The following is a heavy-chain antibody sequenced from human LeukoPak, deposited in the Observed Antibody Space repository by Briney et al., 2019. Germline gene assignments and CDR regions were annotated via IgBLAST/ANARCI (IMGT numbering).Heavy chain of an antibody. Sequence: PGGSLRLSCAASRLTFSSHAVSWVRQAPGNGLKWFSTFSGSRGITYYEHSVKGRFTISRDNSKNTLSFNLNSVRAEDTGVYYCARREVLNREWIFFDHWGQGTLVTVSS. V-gene: IGHV3-23*01. D-gene: IGHD2-2*03. J-gene: IGHJ4*02. CDR1: RLTFSSHA. CDR2: FSGSRGIT. CDR3: ARREVLNREWIFFDH.